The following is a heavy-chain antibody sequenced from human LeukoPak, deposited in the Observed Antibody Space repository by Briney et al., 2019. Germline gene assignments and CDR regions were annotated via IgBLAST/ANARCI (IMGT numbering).Heavy chain of an antibody. CDR1: GYTFTSYG. CDR3: ARDDDGFEVVIYPMLDY. V-gene: IGHV1-18*01. Sequence: VASVKVSCKASGYTFTSYGISWVRQAPGQGLEWMGWISAYNGNTNYAQKLQGRVTMTTDTSTSTAYMELRSLRSDDTAVYYCARDDDGFEVVIYPMLDYWGQGTLVTVSS. D-gene: IGHD3-3*01. CDR2: ISAYNGNT. J-gene: IGHJ4*02.